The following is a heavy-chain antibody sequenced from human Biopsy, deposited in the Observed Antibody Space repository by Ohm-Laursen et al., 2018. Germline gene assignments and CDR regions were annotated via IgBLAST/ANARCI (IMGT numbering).Heavy chain of an antibody. J-gene: IGHJ6*02. V-gene: IGHV4-59*12. Sequence: SETLSLTCTVSGGSISSYYWNWIRQPPGKGLEWVGYIYYSGSTNYNPPLKSRVTISVDTSKNQFSLKLYSVTAADTAVYYCAREGLDWDNRRYKGLDVWGQGATVIVSS. CDR3: AREGLDWDNRRYKGLDV. D-gene: IGHD1/OR15-1a*01. CDR2: IYYSGST. CDR1: GGSISSYY.